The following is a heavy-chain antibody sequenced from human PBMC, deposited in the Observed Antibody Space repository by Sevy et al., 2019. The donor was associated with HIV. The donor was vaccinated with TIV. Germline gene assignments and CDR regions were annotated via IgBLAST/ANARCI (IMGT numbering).Heavy chain of an antibody. CDR2: INHTGSL. D-gene: IGHD2-2*01. J-gene: IGHJ4*02. V-gene: IGHV4-34*01. CDR1: GGSFSGYF. CDR3: ARGRQAYVGVVPSTVPFDY. Sequence: SETLSLTCAVSGGSFSGYFWNWIRQSPGKGLEWIGEINHTGSLKYNPSLKSRVTISVDASKSQLSLHLRSVTAAGTAVYYCARGRQAYVGVVPSTVPFDYWGRGTLVTVSS.